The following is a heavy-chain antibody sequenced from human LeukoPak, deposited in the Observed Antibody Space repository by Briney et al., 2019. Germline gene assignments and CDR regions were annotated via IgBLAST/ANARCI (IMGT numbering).Heavy chain of an antibody. CDR2: ISAYNGNT. Sequence: GASVKVSCKASGYTFTSYDINWVRQAPGQGLEWMGWISAYNGNTNYAQKLQGRVTMTTDTSTSTAYMELRSLRSDDTAVYYCAGVVDYGDSDYWGQGTLVTVSS. J-gene: IGHJ4*02. D-gene: IGHD4-17*01. CDR3: AGVVDYGDSDY. V-gene: IGHV1-18*01. CDR1: GYTFTSYD.